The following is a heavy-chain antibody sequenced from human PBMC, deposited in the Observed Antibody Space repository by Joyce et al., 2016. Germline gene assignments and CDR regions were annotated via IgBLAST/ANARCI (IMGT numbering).Heavy chain of an antibody. CDR1: GLDCRDAW. Sequence: EVQLVESGGGLAKPGSSLRLSCAASGLDCRDAWMRWGSQDQGKGLEWVGRSKNRRQGETTDYAESLKGRVTISRDDSKTTLYLQMNALKTEDTGVYYCTTLSTTITHGGDYWGQGTLVTVSS. CDR2: SKNRRQGETT. J-gene: IGHJ4*02. D-gene: IGHD4-17*01. CDR3: TTLSTTITHGGDY. V-gene: IGHV3-15*01.